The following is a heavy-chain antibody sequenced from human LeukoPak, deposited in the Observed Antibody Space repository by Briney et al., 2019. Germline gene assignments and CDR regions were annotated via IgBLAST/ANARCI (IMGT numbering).Heavy chain of an antibody. CDR1: GGSISSSSYY. CDR2: IYYSGST. V-gene: IGHV4-39*01. Sequence: SETLSLTCTVSGGSISSSSYYWGWIRQPPGKGLEWIGSIYYSGSTYYNPSLKSRVTISVDTSKNQFSLKLSSVTAADTAVYYCARAEYSSSWYSGSWFDPWGQGTLVTVSS. CDR3: ARAEYSSSWYSGSWFDP. J-gene: IGHJ5*02. D-gene: IGHD6-13*01.